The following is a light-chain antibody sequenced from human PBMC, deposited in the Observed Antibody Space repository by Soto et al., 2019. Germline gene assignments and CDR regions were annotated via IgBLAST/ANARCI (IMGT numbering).Light chain of an antibody. CDR3: QQYNNWPIT. J-gene: IGKJ5*01. V-gene: IGKV1-39*01. CDR1: QNIDIY. Sequence: DIQMTQSPSSLSASVGDRVAITCRASQNIDIYLHWYQQKPGTAPKLLIYGASTRATGIPARFSGSGSGTEFTLTISSLQSEDFEIYYCQQYNNWPITFGQGTRLEIK. CDR2: GAS.